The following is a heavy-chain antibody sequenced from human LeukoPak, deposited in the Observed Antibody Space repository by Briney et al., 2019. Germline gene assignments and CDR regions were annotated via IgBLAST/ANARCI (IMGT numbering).Heavy chain of an antibody. J-gene: IGHJ4*02. CDR2: IYHSGST. Sequence: SETLSLTCTVSGYSISSGYYWGWLRPPPGKGLEWIGSIYHSGSTYYNPSLKSRVTISVDTSKNQFSLKLSSVTAADTAVYYCARVSELVGIAASIDYFDYWGQGTLVTVSS. V-gene: IGHV4-38-2*02. D-gene: IGHD6-25*01. CDR3: ARVSELVGIAASIDYFDY. CDR1: GYSISSGYY.